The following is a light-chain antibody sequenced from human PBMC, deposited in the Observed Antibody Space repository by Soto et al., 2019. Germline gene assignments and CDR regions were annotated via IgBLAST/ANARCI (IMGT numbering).Light chain of an antibody. CDR1: QSVSSNY. Sequence: EIVLTQSPGTLSLSPGERATLSCRASQSVSSNYLAWYQQKPGQAPRLLIYGASSRATGIPDRFSGSGSGTDFTLTISRLEPEDFAVYYCHQYAYSPRTFGRGTKLEIK. CDR2: GAS. CDR3: HQYAYSPRT. V-gene: IGKV3-20*01. J-gene: IGKJ2*01.